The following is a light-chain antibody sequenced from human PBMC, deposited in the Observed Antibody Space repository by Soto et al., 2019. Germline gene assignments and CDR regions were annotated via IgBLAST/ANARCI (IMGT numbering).Light chain of an antibody. CDR2: DAS. V-gene: IGKV1-5*01. CDR1: PSINGW. J-gene: IGKJ1*01. Sequence: DIQMTKSPSTLSASVGDRVTVPCRDSPSINGWLAGYQQKPGKAPTLMIYDASSLHSGVPSRFTGSGFGTEFTLTISSLQPEDFVTYYFQQYHRYSRTFGQGTKVELK. CDR3: QQYHRYSRT.